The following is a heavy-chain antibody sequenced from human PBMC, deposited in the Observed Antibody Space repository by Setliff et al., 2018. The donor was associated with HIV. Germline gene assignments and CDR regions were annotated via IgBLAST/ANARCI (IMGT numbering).Heavy chain of an antibody. CDR3: ARLRITMIMMLNYFDY. V-gene: IGHV4-61*08. J-gene: IGHJ4*02. D-gene: IGHD3-22*01. CDR2: IYNSAST. Sequence: SETLSLTCTVTGGSISSVGFYWTWIRQHPGKGREWIGYIYNSASTSYNPSLKSRVTISVDTSKNQFSLRLTSVTAAEADVYFCARLRITMIMMLNYFDYWGQGTLVTVSS. CDR1: GGSISSVGFY.